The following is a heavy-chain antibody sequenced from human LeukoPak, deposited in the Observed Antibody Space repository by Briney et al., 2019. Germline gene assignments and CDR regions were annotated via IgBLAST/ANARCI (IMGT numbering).Heavy chain of an antibody. CDR2: VSGIGGNT. CDR1: GFTFSTYA. Sequence: GGSLRLSCAASGFTFSTYAMSWVRQTPGKGLEWVSTVSGIGGNTYYADSVEGRFTISRDNSKNTLYLQMKSLRAEDTAVYYCANGLGSEPSYLGPNDWGQGTLVTVSS. CDR3: ANGLGSEPSYLGPND. J-gene: IGHJ4*02. D-gene: IGHD1-26*01. V-gene: IGHV3-23*01.